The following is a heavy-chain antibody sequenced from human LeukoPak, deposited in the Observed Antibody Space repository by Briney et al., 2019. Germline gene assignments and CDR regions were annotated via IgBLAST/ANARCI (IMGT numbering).Heavy chain of an antibody. CDR2: IYYSGCT. CDR1: GGSISSSNYY. Sequence: QSSETLSLTCTVSGGSISSSNYYWGWIRQPPGKGPEWRVNIYYSGCTYYKPTLNTRVTISVATSKNQFSLKLTSVTAADTAVYSCARHASVDGNWPRRCDYWGQGSLVTVSS. J-gene: IGHJ4*02. CDR3: ARHASVDGNWPRRCDY. V-gene: IGHV4-39*01. D-gene: IGHD6-19*01.